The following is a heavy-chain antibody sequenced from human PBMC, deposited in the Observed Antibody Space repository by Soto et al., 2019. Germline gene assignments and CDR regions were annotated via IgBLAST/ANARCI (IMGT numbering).Heavy chain of an antibody. CDR2: VDPSRGSA. CDR1: GDTFTSYY. CDR3: ARPLIGNTVDL. Sequence: QVRLVQSGAEVKAPGASVKVSCKAPGDTFTSYYIHWVRQAPGQRLEWIGIVDPSRGSADYAQKFQGRVTMTTDVSTRTVFMDLSSLTSEDTAVYYCARPLIGNTVDLWGQGTTVIVSS. D-gene: IGHD1-7*01. V-gene: IGHV1-46*01. J-gene: IGHJ3*01.